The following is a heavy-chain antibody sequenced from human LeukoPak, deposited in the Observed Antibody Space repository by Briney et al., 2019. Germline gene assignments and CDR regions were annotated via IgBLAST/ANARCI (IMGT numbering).Heavy chain of an antibody. J-gene: IGHJ6*03. CDR3: ARGSKHYSYYYYYMDV. V-gene: IGHV4-34*01. CDR2: INHSGST. CDR1: GGSFSGYY. Sequence: SETLSLTCAVYGGSFSGYYWSWLRQPPGKGLEWIGEINHSGSTNYNPSLKSRVTISVDTSKNQFSLKLSSVTAADTAVYYCARGSKHYSYYYYYMDVWGKGTTVTVSS. D-gene: IGHD3-10*01.